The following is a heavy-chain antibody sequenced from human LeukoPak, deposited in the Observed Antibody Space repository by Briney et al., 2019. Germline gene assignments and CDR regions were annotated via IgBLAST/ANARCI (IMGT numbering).Heavy chain of an antibody. CDR3: ARGRGKITMVRGSLLWGSFDGMDV. V-gene: IGHV4-34*01. J-gene: IGHJ6*02. Sequence: SETLSLTCTVSGGSISSYYWGWIRQPPGKGLEWIGEINHSGSTNYNPSLKSRVTISVDTSKNQFSLKLSSVTAADTAVYYCARGRGKITMVRGSLLWGSFDGMDVWGQGTTVTVSS. CDR1: GGSISSYY. D-gene: IGHD3-10*01. CDR2: INHSGST.